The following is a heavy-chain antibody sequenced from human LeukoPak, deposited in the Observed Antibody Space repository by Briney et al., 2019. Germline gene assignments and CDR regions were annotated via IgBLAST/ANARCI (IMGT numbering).Heavy chain of an antibody. Sequence: PSETLSFTCTVSGGSISSYYWSWIRQPPGKGLEWIGYIYYSGSTNYNPSLKSRVTISVDTSKNQFSLKLSSVTAADTAVYYCARGDTMPLYYSGYWAQGTLVTVSS. D-gene: IGHD2-2*01. CDR3: ARGDTMPLYYSGY. CDR1: GGSISSYY. CDR2: IYYSGST. V-gene: IGHV4-59*01. J-gene: IGHJ4*02.